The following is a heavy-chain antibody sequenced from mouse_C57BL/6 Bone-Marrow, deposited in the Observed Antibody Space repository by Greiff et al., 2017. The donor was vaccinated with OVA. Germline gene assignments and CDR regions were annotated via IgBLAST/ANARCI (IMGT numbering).Heavy chain of an antibody. J-gene: IGHJ3*01. D-gene: IGHD2-3*01. CDR3: TSIYDGYYPFAY. CDR1: GYTFTDYE. V-gene: IGHV1-15*01. CDR2: IDPETGGT. Sequence: QVQLKESGAELVRPGASVTLSCKASGYTFTDYEMHWVKQTPVHGLEWIGAIDPETGGTAYNQKFKGKAILTADKSSSTAYMELRSLTSEDSAVYYCTSIYDGYYPFAYWGQGTLVTVSA.